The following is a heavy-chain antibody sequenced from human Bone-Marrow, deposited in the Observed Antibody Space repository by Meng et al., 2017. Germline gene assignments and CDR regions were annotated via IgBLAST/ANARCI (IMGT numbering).Heavy chain of an antibody. V-gene: IGHV3-33*01. CDR3: ARAFRDGYNSNWYLDL. CDR2: IDWDGGVP. D-gene: IGHD5-24*01. CDR1: GFTFSSYG. Sequence: SLKLSCAASGFTFSSYGIHWARQAPGKGLEWVANIDWDGGVPAYADSVEGRFTMSGDNSQNSFYLQMNNLRVEDTAVYYSARAFRDGYNSNWYLDLWGRGTLVTVSS. J-gene: IGHJ2*01.